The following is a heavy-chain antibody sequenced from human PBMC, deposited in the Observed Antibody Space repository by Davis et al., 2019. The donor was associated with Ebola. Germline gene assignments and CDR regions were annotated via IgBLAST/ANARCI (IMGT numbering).Heavy chain of an antibody. CDR3: ARVVPAAIRADNWFDP. V-gene: IGHV1-69*04. CDR1: GGTFSSYA. D-gene: IGHD2-2*02. Sequence: AASVKVSCKASGGTFSSYAISWVRQAPGQGLEWMGRIIPILGIANYAQKFQGRVTITADKSTSTAYMEPSSLRSEDTAVYYCARVVPAAIRADNWFDPWGQGTLVTVSS. J-gene: IGHJ5*02. CDR2: IIPILGIA.